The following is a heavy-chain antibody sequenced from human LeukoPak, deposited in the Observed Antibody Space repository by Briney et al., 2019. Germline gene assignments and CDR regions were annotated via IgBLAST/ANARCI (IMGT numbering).Heavy chain of an antibody. CDR1: GFTFSDYW. CDR2: IYSGGRT. V-gene: IGHV3-53*01. D-gene: IGHD1-26*01. Sequence: GGSLRLSCAASGFTFSDYWMHWVRQAPGKGLEWVSVIYSGGRTYYADSVKGRFTISRDNSKNTLYLQLNSLRAEDTAVYYCARGNSGSSDVEYNYGMDVWGQGTTVTVSS. J-gene: IGHJ6*02. CDR3: ARGNSGSSDVEYNYGMDV.